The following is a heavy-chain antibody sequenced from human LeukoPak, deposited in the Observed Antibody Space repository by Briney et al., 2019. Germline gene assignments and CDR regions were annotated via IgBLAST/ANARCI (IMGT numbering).Heavy chain of an antibody. CDR2: ISGSGHDI. Sequence: GGSLRLSCAASGFTFSDSYMTWVRQAPGKGVEWVAYISGSGHDINYSESAKGRFTISRDNAKNSLYLQMSSLRVGDTACYYLTRGPRHLGSLGQGTLVTVSS. CDR1: GFTFSDSY. J-gene: IGHJ4*02. CDR3: TRGPRHLGS. V-gene: IGHV3-11*04.